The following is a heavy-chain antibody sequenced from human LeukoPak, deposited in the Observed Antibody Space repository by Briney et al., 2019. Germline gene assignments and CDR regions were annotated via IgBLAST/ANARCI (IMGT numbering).Heavy chain of an antibody. CDR3: ARSGYCSSTTCYHFDF. CDR2: IYYSGST. J-gene: IGHJ4*02. D-gene: IGHD2-2*01. Sequence: SETLSLTCTVSGGSISSSSYHWGWIRQPPGKGLEWIGSIYYSGSTYNNPSLRSRVTISVDTSKNQFSLKLSSVTAADTAVYYCARSGYCSSTTCYHFDFWGQGTLVTVSS. V-gene: IGHV4-39*01. CDR1: GGSISSSSYH.